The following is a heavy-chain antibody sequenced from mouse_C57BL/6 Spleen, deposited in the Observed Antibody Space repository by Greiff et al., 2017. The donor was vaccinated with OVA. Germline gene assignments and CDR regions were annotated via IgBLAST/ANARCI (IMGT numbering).Heavy chain of an antibody. J-gene: IGHJ2*01. CDR1: GFTFSDYY. CDR3: AREDYGSTYFDY. CDR2: INYDGSST. D-gene: IGHD1-1*01. V-gene: IGHV5-16*01. Sequence: EVKLMESAGGLVQPGSSMKLSCTASGFTFSDYYMAWVRQVPEKGLEWVANINYDGSSTYYLDSLKSRFIISRDNAKNILYLQMSSLKSEDTATYYCAREDYGSTYFDYWGQGTTLTVSS.